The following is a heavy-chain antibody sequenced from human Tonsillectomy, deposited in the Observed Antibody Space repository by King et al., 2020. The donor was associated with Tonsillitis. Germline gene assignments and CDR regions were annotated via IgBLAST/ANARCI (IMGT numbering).Heavy chain of an antibody. Sequence: VQLVESGGGVVQPGGSLRLSCTASALTFSSHGMHWVRQAPGEGLEWVSRISDDGSRTSYADSVRGRFTISRDNAKNTFYLQMTGLIPEDTAVYYCARARAGYFALWGQGTLVTVSS. J-gene: IGHJ4*02. CDR2: ISDDGSRT. CDR3: ARARAGYFAL. V-gene: IGHV3-74*01. CDR1: ALTFSSHG.